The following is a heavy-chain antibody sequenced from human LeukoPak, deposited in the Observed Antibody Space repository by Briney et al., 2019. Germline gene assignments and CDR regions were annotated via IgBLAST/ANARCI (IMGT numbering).Heavy chain of an antibody. CDR3: AKDNGYGDYPYYFDY. Sequence: PGGSLRLSCAASGFTFSSYAMHWVRQAPGKGLEWVAVISYDGSNKYYADSVKGRFTISRDNSKNTLYLQMNSLRAEDTAVYYCAKDNGYGDYPYYFDYWGQGTLVTVSS. CDR2: ISYDGSNK. CDR1: GFTFSSYA. D-gene: IGHD4-17*01. J-gene: IGHJ4*02. V-gene: IGHV3-30*04.